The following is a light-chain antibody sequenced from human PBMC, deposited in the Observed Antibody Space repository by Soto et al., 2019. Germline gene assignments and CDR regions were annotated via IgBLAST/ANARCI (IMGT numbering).Light chain of an antibody. Sequence: DTPMTQSPSSLSTSVGDRVTITCRASQGISIYLAWYQQKPGEVPKLLIYAASTLQSGVPSRFSGSGSGTEFTLTISSLQPEDVATYYCQKYNSAPLTFGGGTKVEIK. CDR3: QKYNSAPLT. J-gene: IGKJ4*01. V-gene: IGKV1-27*01. CDR1: QGISIY. CDR2: AAS.